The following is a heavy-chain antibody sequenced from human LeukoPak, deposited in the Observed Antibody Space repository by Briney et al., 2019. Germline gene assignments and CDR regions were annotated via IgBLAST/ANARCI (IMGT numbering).Heavy chain of an antibody. J-gene: IGHJ4*02. D-gene: IGHD1-26*01. V-gene: IGHV3-23*01. CDR3: AKDRTGDSGYFDY. Sequence: PGGSLRLSCAASGFTFSSTSMSWVRQAPGKGLEWVAVTVGGGGGTYYADSVKGRFTISRDNSNNTLYLQMNSLRAEDTAVYYCAKDRTGDSGYFDYWGQGTLVTISS. CDR1: GFTFSSTS. CDR2: TVGGGGGT.